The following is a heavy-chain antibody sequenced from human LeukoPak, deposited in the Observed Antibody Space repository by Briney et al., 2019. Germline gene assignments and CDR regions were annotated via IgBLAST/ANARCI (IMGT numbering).Heavy chain of an antibody. Sequence: GGSLRLSCAASGFTVSSNYMSWVRQAPGKGLEWVSVVYGDGTTYYADSVKGRFTISRDNSKNTLYLQMNSLRAEDTAVYYCARGYGSGSPTNFDYWGQGTLVTVSS. J-gene: IGHJ4*02. D-gene: IGHD3-10*01. V-gene: IGHV3-66*01. CDR2: VYGDGTT. CDR1: GFTVSSNY. CDR3: ARGYGSGSPTNFDY.